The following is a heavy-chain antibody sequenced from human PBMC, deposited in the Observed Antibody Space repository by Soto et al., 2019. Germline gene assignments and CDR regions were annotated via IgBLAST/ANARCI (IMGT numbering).Heavy chain of an antibody. J-gene: IGHJ5*02. Sequence: SETLSLTCTVSGGSISSSSYYWGWIRQPPGKGLEWIGSIYYSGSTYYNPSLKSRVTISVDTSKNQFSLKLSSVTAADTAVYYCARHSRTFVILGELKDNWFDPWGQGTLVTVSS. D-gene: IGHD3-16*01. V-gene: IGHV4-39*01. CDR3: ARHSRTFVILGELKDNWFDP. CDR1: GGSISSSSYY. CDR2: IYYSGST.